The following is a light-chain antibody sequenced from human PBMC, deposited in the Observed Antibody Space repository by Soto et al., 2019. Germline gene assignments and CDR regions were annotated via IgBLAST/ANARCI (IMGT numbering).Light chain of an antibody. V-gene: IGKV1-39*01. J-gene: IGKJ1*01. CDR3: QHSYIAPWT. CDR1: QSISTY. Sequence: DIQMTQSPSSLSASVGERVSITCRASQSISTYLNWYQQKPGKVPRLLIYAASSLQSGVPSRFSGSGSATDFTLTISSLQPEDFATYYCQHSYIAPWTFGQGTKVEIK. CDR2: AAS.